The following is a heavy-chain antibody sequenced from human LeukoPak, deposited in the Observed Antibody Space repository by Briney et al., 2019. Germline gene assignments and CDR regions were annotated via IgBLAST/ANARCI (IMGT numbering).Heavy chain of an antibody. CDR3: ARAFPPGVTARPRFDY. CDR1: GPFSGYF. CDR2: VNHSGST. Sequence: SETLSLTCTTSGPFSGYFWSWIRQAPGKGPEWIGEVNHSGSTNYNPSLESRVIISVDPSKKQVSLKLNSVTAADTAVYYCARAFPPGVTARPRFDYWGQGTQVTVSS. D-gene: IGHD4-11*01. V-gene: IGHV4-34*01. J-gene: IGHJ4*02.